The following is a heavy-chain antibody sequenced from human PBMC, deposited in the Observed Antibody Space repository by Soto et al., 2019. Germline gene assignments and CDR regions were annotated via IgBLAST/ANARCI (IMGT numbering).Heavy chain of an antibody. CDR1: GGTFSSYA. CDR3: ARDGEGYCSSTSCYSYDY. CDR2: LIPIFGTA. J-gene: IGHJ4*02. Sequence: QVQLVQSGAEVKKPGSSVKVSCKASGGTFSSYAISWVRHAPGQGLEWMGGLIPIFGTANYAQKFQGRVTITADESTSTAYMELSSLRSEDTAVYYCARDGEGYCSSTSCYSYDYWGQGTLVTVSS. D-gene: IGHD2-2*01. V-gene: IGHV1-69*01.